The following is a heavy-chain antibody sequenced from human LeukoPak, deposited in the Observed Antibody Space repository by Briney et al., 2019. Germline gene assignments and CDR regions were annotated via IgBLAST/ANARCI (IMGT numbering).Heavy chain of an antibody. Sequence: GGSLRLSCAASGFTFSSYSMNWVRHAPGKGLEWVSSISSSSSYIYYADSVKGRFTISRDNAKNSLYLQMNSLRAEDTAVYYCARGVEMATIIHYYYYMDVWGKGTTVTVSS. CDR2: ISSSSSYI. J-gene: IGHJ6*03. CDR3: ARGVEMATIIHYYYYMDV. V-gene: IGHV3-21*01. CDR1: GFTFSSYS. D-gene: IGHD5-24*01.